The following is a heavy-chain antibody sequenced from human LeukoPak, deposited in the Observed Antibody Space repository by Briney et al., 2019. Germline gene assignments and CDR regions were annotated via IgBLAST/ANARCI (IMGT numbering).Heavy chain of an antibody. CDR3: ARDVLAAGATGTFDI. D-gene: IGHD1-14*01. V-gene: IGHV3-7*03. CDR2: IKQDGSEK. Sequence: RSGGSLGLSCAASTFTFSNYWMSWVRQAPGKGLEWVANIKQDGSEKYYVDSVKGRFTISRDNAKTSLYLQMNSLRAEDTAVYYCARDVLAAGATGTFDIWGQGTMVTVSS. J-gene: IGHJ3*02. CDR1: TFTFSNYW.